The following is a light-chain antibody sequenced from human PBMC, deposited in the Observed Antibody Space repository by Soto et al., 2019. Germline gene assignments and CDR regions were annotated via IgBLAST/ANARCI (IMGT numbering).Light chain of an antibody. CDR1: QSVNSNL. CDR3: HQYVSSPRT. CDR2: DAS. V-gene: IGKV3-20*01. J-gene: IGKJ2*02. Sequence: EIVLTQSPGTLSLSPGEGATVSCRASQSVNSNLLAWFQQKPGQAPRLLIHDASRRATGIPARVSGSGSGTDFTLSISRLEPEEFAVYYCHQYVSSPRTVGQGTKLEI.